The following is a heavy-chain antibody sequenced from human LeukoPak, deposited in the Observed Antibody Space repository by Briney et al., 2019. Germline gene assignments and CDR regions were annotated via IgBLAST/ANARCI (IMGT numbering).Heavy chain of an antibody. CDR1: GGSISSSNW. J-gene: IGHJ5*02. Sequence: PSETLSLTCAVSGGSISSSNWWSWVRQPPGKGLEWIGEIYHSGSTNYNPSLKSRVTISVDTSKNQFSLKLSSVTAADTAVYYCARSLYDFWGWFDPWGQGTLVTVSS. CDR3: ARSLYDFWGWFDP. V-gene: IGHV4-4*02. D-gene: IGHD3-3*01. CDR2: IYHSGST.